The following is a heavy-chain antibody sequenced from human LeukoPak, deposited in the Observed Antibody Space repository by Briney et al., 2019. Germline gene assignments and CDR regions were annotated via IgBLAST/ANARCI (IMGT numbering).Heavy chain of an antibody. CDR2: IYTSGST. Sequence: SETLSLTCTVSGGSISSYYWSWIRQPAGEGLEWIWRIYTSGSTNYNPSLKSRVAMSVDTSKNQFSLKLSSVTAADTAVYYCARDRGDYGGPDYWGQGTLVTVSS. J-gene: IGHJ4*02. V-gene: IGHV4-4*07. CDR3: ARDRGDYGGPDY. D-gene: IGHD4-23*01. CDR1: GGSISSYY.